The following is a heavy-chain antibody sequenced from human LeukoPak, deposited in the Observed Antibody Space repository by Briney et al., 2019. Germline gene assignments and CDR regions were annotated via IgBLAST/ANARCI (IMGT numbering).Heavy chain of an antibody. Sequence: GVSLRLLCAASRFTFNSYNMIGVPHARAKGREGVSSISNSSSYIYYADSVKGRFTNPRDNAQNSLYLQMNSLRAEDAAVYHCARAKRYCSSTSCRKDAFDIWGQGTMVTVSS. CDR1: RFTFNSYN. D-gene: IGHD2-2*01. CDR2: ISNSSSYI. J-gene: IGHJ3*02. V-gene: IGHV3-21*01. CDR3: ARAKRYCSSTSCRKDAFDI.